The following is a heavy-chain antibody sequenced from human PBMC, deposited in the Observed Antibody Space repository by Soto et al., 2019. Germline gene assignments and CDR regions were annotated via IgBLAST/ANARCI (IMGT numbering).Heavy chain of an antibody. CDR2: INPNSGGT. CDR1: GYTFTGYY. V-gene: IGHV1-2*02. CDR3: ARFGQTYYDILTDSAPFDY. Sequence: QVQLVQSGAEVKKPGASVKVSCKASGYTFTGYYMHWVRQAPGQGLEWMGWINPNSGGTNYAQKFQGRVTMTRDTSISTAYMELSRLRSDDTAVYYCARFGQTYYDILTDSAPFDYWGQGTLVTVSS. D-gene: IGHD3-9*01. J-gene: IGHJ4*02.